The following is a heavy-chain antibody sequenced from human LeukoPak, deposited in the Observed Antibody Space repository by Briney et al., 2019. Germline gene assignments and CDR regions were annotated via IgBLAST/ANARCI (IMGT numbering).Heavy chain of an antibody. CDR2: IYYSGST. V-gene: IGHV4-59*08. D-gene: IGHD6-13*01. CDR1: GGSISSSY. J-gene: IGHJ2*01. CDR3: ARWSEQQLPPRSYWYFDL. Sequence: SETLSLTCTVSGGSISSSYWSWIRQPPGKGLEWIGYIYYSGSTNYNPSLKSRVTISVDTSENQFSLKLSSVTAADTAVYYCARWSEQQLPPRSYWYFDLWGRGTLVTVSS.